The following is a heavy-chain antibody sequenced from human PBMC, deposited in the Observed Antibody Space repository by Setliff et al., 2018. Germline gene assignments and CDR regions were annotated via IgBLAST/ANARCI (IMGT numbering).Heavy chain of an antibody. CDR3: ARSLSSGSYWNPRPFYSDS. CDR2: ISHSANK. Sequence: SETLSLTCTVSGGSISDNNYYWGWIRQSPGKELEWIGGISHSANKYYNPSFRTGVTISVDMSKNQFFLNLDSVTAADTAVYFCARSLSSGSYWNPRPFYSDSWGQGTLVTVS. CDR1: GGSISDNNYY. J-gene: IGHJ4*02. V-gene: IGHV4-39*01. D-gene: IGHD3-10*01.